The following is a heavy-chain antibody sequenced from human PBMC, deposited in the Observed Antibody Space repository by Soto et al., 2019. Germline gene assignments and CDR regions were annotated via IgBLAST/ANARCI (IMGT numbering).Heavy chain of an antibody. CDR2: VYHTGSA. CDR3: ARPRVAATGAFDY. D-gene: IGHD1-26*01. V-gene: IGHV4-39*01. J-gene: IGHJ4*01. CDR1: GASISSGTHY. Sequence: QVQLQESGPGLVKPSETLFITCRVSGASISSGTHYWGWLRQAPGRGLEWIGTVYHTGSASYNPSRGNRVSISVDTSRNEFSLNLNSVTAADTAIYYCARPRVAATGAFDYWGHGTLVSVSS.